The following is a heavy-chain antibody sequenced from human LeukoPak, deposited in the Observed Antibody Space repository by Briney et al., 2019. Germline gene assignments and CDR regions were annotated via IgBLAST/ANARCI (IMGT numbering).Heavy chain of an antibody. CDR2: IYPGDSDT. D-gene: IGHD3-9*01. J-gene: IGHJ3*02. CDR3: ARGYYDILTGFVSPRAFDI. CDR1: GYSFTSYW. V-gene: IGHV5-51*01. Sequence: PGESLKISCKGSGYSFTSYWIGWMRQMPGKGLEWMGIIYPGDSDTRYSPSFQGQVTISADKSISTAYLQWSSLKASDTAMYYCARGYYDILTGFVSPRAFDIWGQGTMVTVSS.